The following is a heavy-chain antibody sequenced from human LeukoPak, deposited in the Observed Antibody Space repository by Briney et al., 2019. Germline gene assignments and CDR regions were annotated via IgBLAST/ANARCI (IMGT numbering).Heavy chain of an antibody. Sequence: ASVKVSCKASGYTFTGYYMHWVRQAPGQGLEWMGWINPNSGGTNYAQKFQGRVTMTTDTSTSTAYMELRSLRSDDTAVYYCARVALTIFGVAHFDYWGQGTLVTVSS. CDR1: GYTFTGYY. D-gene: IGHD3-3*01. V-gene: IGHV1-2*02. CDR3: ARVALTIFGVAHFDY. J-gene: IGHJ4*02. CDR2: INPNSGGT.